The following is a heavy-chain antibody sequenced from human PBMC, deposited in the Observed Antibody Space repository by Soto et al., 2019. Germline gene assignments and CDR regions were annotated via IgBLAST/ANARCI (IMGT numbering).Heavy chain of an antibody. V-gene: IGHV3-9*01. CDR3: AKGIGIAARGNFDY. CDR2: ISWNSGSI. D-gene: IGHD6-6*01. Sequence: GGSLRLSCAASGFTFDDYAMHWVRQAPGKGLEWVSGISWNSGSIGYADSVKGRFTISRDNAKNSLYLQMNSLRAEDTALYYCAKGIGIAARGNFDYWGQGTLVTVSS. J-gene: IGHJ4*02. CDR1: GFTFDDYA.